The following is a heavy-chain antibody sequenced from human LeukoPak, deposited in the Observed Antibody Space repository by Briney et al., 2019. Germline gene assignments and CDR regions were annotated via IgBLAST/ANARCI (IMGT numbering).Heavy chain of an antibody. D-gene: IGHD2-8*01. CDR3: TTRVSFDY. V-gene: IGHV3-49*04. J-gene: IGHJ4*02. CDR1: GFTFGDYA. Sequence: TGGSLRLSCTASGFTFGDYAMSWVRQAPGKGLEWVGFIRSKAYGGTTEYAASVKGRFTISRDDSKSIAYLQMNSLKTEDTAVYYCTTRVSFDYWGQGTLVTVS. CDR2: IRSKAYGGTT.